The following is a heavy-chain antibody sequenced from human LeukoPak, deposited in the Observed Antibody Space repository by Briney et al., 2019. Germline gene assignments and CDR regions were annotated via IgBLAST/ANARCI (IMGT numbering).Heavy chain of an antibody. Sequence: SVTVSFKASGGTFSSYAISWVRQAPGQGLEWMGGIIPIFGTANYAQKFQGRVTITADESTSTAYMELSSLRSEDTAVYYCARTAITMIDEDWFDPWGQGTLVTVSS. CDR2: IIPIFGTA. D-gene: IGHD3-22*01. CDR3: ARTAITMIDEDWFDP. V-gene: IGHV1-69*13. CDR1: GGTFSSYA. J-gene: IGHJ5*02.